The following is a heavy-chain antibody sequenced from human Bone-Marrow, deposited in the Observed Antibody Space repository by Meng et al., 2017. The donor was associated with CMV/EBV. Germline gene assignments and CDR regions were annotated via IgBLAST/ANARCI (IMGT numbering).Heavy chain of an antibody. CDR1: GGSISSNSYY. V-gene: IGHV4-61*05. Sequence: SETLSLTCSVSGGSISSNSYYWGWIRQPPGKGLEWIGYIYYSGSTNYNPSLKSRVTISVDTSKNQFSLKLSSVTAADTAVYYCGWTGTANYYYGMDVWGQGTTVTVSS. CDR3: GWTGTANYYYGMDV. J-gene: IGHJ6*02. CDR2: IYYSGST. D-gene: IGHD1-7*01.